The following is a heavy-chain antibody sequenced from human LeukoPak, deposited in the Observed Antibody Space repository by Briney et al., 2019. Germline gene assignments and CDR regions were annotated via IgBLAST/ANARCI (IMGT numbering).Heavy chain of an antibody. Sequence: GGSLRLSCAASGFTFDDYAMHWVRQAPGKGLEWVSLISGDGGSTYYADSVKGRFTISRDNSKNSLCLQMNSLRTEDTALYYCAKVMWHPQGYYYYGMDVWGQGTTVTVSS. CDR3: AKVMWHPQGYYYYGMDV. V-gene: IGHV3-43*02. CDR2: ISGDGGST. J-gene: IGHJ6*02. CDR1: GFTFDDYA. D-gene: IGHD2-21*01.